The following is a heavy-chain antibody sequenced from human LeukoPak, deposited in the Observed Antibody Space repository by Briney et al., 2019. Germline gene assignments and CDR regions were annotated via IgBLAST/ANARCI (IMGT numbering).Heavy chain of an antibody. CDR3: ARAYGRLRFLEWYVDY. D-gene: IGHD3-3*01. V-gene: IGHV3-66*01. J-gene: IGHJ4*02. CDR2: MYTGGST. Sequence: GGSLRLSCAASGFTVSSNYMSWVRQAPGKGLEWVSLMYTGGSTYYADSVRGRFTISRDNSKNTLYLQMNSLRAEDTAVYYCARAYGRLRFLEWYVDYWGQGTLVTVSS. CDR1: GFTVSSNY.